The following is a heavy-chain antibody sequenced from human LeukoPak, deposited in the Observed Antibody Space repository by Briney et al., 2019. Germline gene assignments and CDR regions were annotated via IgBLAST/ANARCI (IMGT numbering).Heavy chain of an antibody. J-gene: IGHJ4*02. CDR3: AREGDSSSLHFDY. Sequence: PGGSLRLSCAASGFTFSSYSMNWVRQAPGKGLEWVSSISSSSSYIYYADSVKGRFTISRDNPKNSLYLQMNSLRAEDTAVYYCAREGDSSSLHFDYWGQGTLVTVSS. V-gene: IGHV3-21*01. D-gene: IGHD6-6*01. CDR1: GFTFSSYS. CDR2: ISSSSSYI.